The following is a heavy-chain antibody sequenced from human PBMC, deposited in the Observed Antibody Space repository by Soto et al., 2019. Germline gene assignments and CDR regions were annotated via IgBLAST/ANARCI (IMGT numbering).Heavy chain of an antibody. D-gene: IGHD3-3*01. CDR1: GFTFDGYA. V-gene: IGHV3-9*01. CDR2: ISWNSGSI. CDR3: AKDIREHALPRVDCWSGYMDV. Sequence: EVQLVESGGGLVQPGRSLRLSCAASGFTFDGYAMHWVRQAPGKGLEWVSGISWNSGSIGYADSVKGRFTISRDNAKNALYLQMNSLRAEDTVLYYCAKDIREHALPRVDCWSGYMDVWGKGTTVTVSS. J-gene: IGHJ6*03.